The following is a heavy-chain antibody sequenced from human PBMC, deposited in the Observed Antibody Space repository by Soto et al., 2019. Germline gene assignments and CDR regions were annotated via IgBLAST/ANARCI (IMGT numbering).Heavy chain of an antibody. CDR1: GGTFSSYA. CDR3: ARIGYDSSGYYYSFDY. J-gene: IGHJ4*02. CDR2: IIPIFGTA. Sequence: SVKVSCKASGGTFSSYAISWVRQAPGQGLEWMGGIIPIFGTANYAQKFQGRVTITADKSTSTAYMELSSLRSEDTAVYYCARIGYDSSGYYYSFDYWGQGTLGTVSA. D-gene: IGHD3-22*01. V-gene: IGHV1-69*06.